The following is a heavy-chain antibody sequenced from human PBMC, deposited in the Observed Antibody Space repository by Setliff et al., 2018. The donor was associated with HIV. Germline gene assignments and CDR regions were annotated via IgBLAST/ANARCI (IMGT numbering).Heavy chain of an antibody. V-gene: IGHV4-39*02. CDR1: AGFIRSSTYY. D-gene: IGHD6-19*01. CDR3: AREDIAVASAFDI. CDR2: IYYSGST. J-gene: IGHJ3*02. Sequence: SETLSLTCTVSAGFIRSSTYYWAWIRQPPGKGLEWIGTIYYSGSTYYNPSLKSRATISVDMSKNQFSLRLSSVTAADTAVYYCAREDIAVASAFDIWGPGTMVTVSS.